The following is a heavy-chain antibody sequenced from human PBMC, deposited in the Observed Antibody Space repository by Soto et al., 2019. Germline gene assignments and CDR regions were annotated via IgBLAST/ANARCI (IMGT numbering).Heavy chain of an antibody. Sequence: QLQLQESGSGLVKPSQTLSLTCAVSGGSISSGGYSWNWLRQPPGKGLEWSGYIYHSGSTYYNTSLESRVTTSVDRSKNQCSLKLSSVTAADTAVYYCASSHAGAHITAAVHWGQGTLVTVSS. D-gene: IGHD6-13*01. V-gene: IGHV4-30-2*01. CDR2: IYHSGST. CDR3: ASSHAGAHITAAVH. CDR1: GGSISSGGYS. J-gene: IGHJ4*02.